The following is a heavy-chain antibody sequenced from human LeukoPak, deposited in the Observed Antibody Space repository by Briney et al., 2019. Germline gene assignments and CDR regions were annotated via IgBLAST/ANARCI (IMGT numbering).Heavy chain of an antibody. CDR1: GGSISSSSYY. V-gene: IGHV4-39*01. J-gene: IGHJ5*02. CDR3: ARPLGSAAAGTANWFDP. D-gene: IGHD6-13*01. Sequence: SETLSLTCTVSGGSISSSSYYGGWIRQPPGKGLEWIGSIYYSGSTYYNPSLKSRVTISVDTSKNQFSLKLSSVTAADTAVYYCARPLGSAAAGTANWFDPWGQGTLVTVSS. CDR2: IYYSGST.